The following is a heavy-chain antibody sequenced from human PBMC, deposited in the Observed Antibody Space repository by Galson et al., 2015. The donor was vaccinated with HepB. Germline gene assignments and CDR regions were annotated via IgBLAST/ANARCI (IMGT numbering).Heavy chain of an antibody. V-gene: IGHV3-33*01. J-gene: IGHJ4*02. Sequence: SLRLSCAASGFTFSSYGMHWVRQAPGKGLEWVAVIWYDGSNKYYADSVKGRFTISRDNSKNTLYLQMNSLRAEDTAVYYCARGGEDIVVVPADTPDPREYYFDYWGQGSLVTVSS. CDR1: GFTFSSYG. CDR2: IWYDGSNK. CDR3: ARGGEDIVVVPADTPDPREYYFDY. D-gene: IGHD2-2*01.